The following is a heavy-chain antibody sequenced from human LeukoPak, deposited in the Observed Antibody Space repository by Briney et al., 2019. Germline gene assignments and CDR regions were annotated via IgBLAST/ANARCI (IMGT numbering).Heavy chain of an antibody. CDR1: GGSFSDYY. J-gene: IGHJ4*02. Sequence: SETPSLTCAVYGGSFSDYYWSWIRQPPGKGLEWIGEINHSGSTNYNPSLKSRVTISVDTSKNQFSLKLSSVTAADTAVYYCARGHTYYDFWSGYGWGQGTLVTVSS. CDR2: INHSGST. D-gene: IGHD3-3*01. CDR3: ARGHTYYDFWSGYG. V-gene: IGHV4-34*01.